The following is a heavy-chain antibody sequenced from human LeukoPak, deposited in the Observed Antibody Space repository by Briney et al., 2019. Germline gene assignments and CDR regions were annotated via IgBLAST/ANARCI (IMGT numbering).Heavy chain of an antibody. CDR1: GFTFSSYG. CDR3: ARHKIDYPFDY. D-gene: IGHD4-11*01. V-gene: IGHV3-30*03. Sequence: GGSLRLSCAASGFTFSSYGMHWVRQAPGKGLEWVAVISYDGSNKYYADSVKGRFIISRDNSKNTLYLQMNSLRAEDTAVYYCARHKIDYPFDYWGQGTLITVSS. J-gene: IGHJ4*02. CDR2: ISYDGSNK.